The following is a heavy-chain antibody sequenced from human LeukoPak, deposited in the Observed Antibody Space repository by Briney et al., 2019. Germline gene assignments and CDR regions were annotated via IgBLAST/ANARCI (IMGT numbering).Heavy chain of an antibody. J-gene: IGHJ4*02. CDR3: AKPGAADPYYFDY. CDR1: GFTFSSYG. D-gene: IGHD6-19*01. CDR2: ISYDGSNK. V-gene: IGHV3-30*18. Sequence: GGSLRLSCAASGFTFSSYGMHWVRQAPGKGLEWVAVISYDGSNKYYADSVKGRFTISRDNSKNRLYLQMNSLRAEDTAVYYCAKPGAADPYYFDYWGQGTLVTVSS.